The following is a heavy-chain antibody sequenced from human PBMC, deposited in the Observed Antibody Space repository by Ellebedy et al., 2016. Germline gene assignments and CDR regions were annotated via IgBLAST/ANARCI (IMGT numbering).Heavy chain of an antibody. V-gene: IGHV4-39*01. D-gene: IGHD6-19*01. CDR1: GGSISSSSYY. CDR3: ARHPLEWLVGPMYFDY. J-gene: IGHJ4*02. Sequence: SETLSLTCTVSGGSISSSSYYWGWIRQPPGKGLEWIGSIYYGGSTYYNPSLKSRVTIAVDTSKNQFSLKLRSVTAADTAVYFCARHPLEWLVGPMYFDYWGQGTLVTVSS. CDR2: IYYGGST.